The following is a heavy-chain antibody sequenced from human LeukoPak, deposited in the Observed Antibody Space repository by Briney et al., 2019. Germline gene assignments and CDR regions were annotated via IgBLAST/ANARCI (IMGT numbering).Heavy chain of an antibody. V-gene: IGHV3-21*01. J-gene: IGHJ4*02. D-gene: IGHD5-18*01. CDR2: ISSSSSYI. CDR1: GFTFSSYS. CDR3: ARSARAYTAFDY. Sequence: GGSLRLSCAASGFTFSSYSMNWVRQAPGKGLEWVSSISSSSSYIYYADSVKGRFTISRDNAKNSLYLQMNSLRPEDTAVYYCARSARAYTAFDYWGQGTLVTVSS.